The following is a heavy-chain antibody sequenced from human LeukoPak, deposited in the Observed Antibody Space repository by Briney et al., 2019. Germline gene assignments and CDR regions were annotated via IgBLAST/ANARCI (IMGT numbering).Heavy chain of an antibody. CDR1: GFTFSSYW. D-gene: IGHD6-13*01. CDR2: IKQDGSEK. V-gene: IGHV3-7*03. CDR3: ARDLGQQLRGDAFDI. J-gene: IGHJ3*02. Sequence: GGSLRLSCAASGFTFSSYWMSWVRQAPGKGLEWVANIKQDGSEKYYVDSVKGRFTISRDNAKNSLYLQMNSLRAEDTAVYYCARDLGQQLRGDAFDIWGQGTMVTASS.